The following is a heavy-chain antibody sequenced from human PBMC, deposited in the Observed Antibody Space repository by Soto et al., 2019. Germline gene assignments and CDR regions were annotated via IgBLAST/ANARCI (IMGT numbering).Heavy chain of an antibody. CDR2: TYYRSKWYN. Sequence: SQTLSLTCAISGDSVSSNSAAWNWIRQSPSRGLEWLGRTYYRSKWYNDYAVSVKSRITINPDTSKNQFSLQLNSVTPEDTAVYYCARGRYDSWSGSPLLNGMDVWGQGTTVTVSS. CDR1: GDSVSSNSAA. CDR3: ARGRYDSWSGSPLLNGMDV. J-gene: IGHJ6*02. V-gene: IGHV6-1*01. D-gene: IGHD3-3*01.